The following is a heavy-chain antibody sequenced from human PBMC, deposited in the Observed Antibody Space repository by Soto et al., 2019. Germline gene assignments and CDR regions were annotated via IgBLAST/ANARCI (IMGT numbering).Heavy chain of an antibody. V-gene: IGHV3-72*01. J-gene: IGHJ4*02. Sequence: EVQLVESGGGLVQPGGSLRLSCAASGFTFSDHYMDWVRQAPGKGLEWVGRIRNKDNSYVTEYAASVKGRFTISRDDSWNSLYLQMNSLKAEDTAVYYCARVHLGPPLGKYFDSWGQGTLVTVSS. CDR3: ARVHLGPPLGKYFDS. CDR2: IRNKDNSYVT. D-gene: IGHD1-1*01. CDR1: GFTFSDHY.